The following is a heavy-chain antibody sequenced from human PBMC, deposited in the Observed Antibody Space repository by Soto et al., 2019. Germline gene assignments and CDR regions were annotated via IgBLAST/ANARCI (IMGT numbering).Heavy chain of an antibody. Sequence: EGSLILSCAASGFTFSSYLMHWVRQAPGKGLVWVSRINSDGSSTSYADSVKGRFTISRDNAKNTLYLQMNSLRAEDTAVYYCARDPSYSSSWYLDYWGQGTLVTVSS. CDR2: INSDGSST. V-gene: IGHV3-74*01. J-gene: IGHJ4*02. CDR1: GFTFSSYL. D-gene: IGHD6-13*01. CDR3: ARDPSYSSSWYLDY.